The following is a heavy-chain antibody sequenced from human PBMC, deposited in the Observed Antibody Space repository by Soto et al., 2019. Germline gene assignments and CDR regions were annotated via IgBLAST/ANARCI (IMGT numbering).Heavy chain of an antibody. V-gene: IGHV4-39*01. CDR2: IYYSGST. J-gene: IGHJ6*02. CDR3: ARRVAEGLLWFGELSDYGMDV. Sequence: KASETLSLTCTVSGGSISSSSYYWGWIRQPPGKGLEWIGSIYYSGSTYYNPSLKSRVTISVDTSKNQFSLKLSSVTAADTAVYYCARRVAEGLLWFGELSDYGMDVWGQGTTVTVSS. D-gene: IGHD3-10*01. CDR1: GGSISSSSYY.